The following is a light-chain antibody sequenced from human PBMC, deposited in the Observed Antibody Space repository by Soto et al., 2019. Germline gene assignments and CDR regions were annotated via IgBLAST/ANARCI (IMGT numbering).Light chain of an antibody. Sequence: QSALTQPPSVSGSPGQSVTISCTGSSSDIGSYDRVSWYQQPPGAAPKLLIFEVSDRPSGVPDRFSGSKSGNTASLTISGLQAEDEADYYCCSFRGSNTPVLFGGGTQLTVL. CDR2: EVS. J-gene: IGLJ2*01. CDR3: CSFRGSNTPVL. CDR1: SSDIGSYDR. V-gene: IGLV2-18*02.